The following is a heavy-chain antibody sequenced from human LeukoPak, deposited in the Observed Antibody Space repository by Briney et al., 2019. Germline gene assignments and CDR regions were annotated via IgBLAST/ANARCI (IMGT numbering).Heavy chain of an antibody. Sequence: GASVKVSCKASGYTFTSYYMHWVRQAPGQGLEWMGLINPSGGSTSYAQEFQGRVTMTRDTSTSTVYMELSSLRSEDTAVYYCARDESKLYYFDYWGQGTLVTVSS. CDR3: ARDESKLYYFDY. V-gene: IGHV1-46*01. D-gene: IGHD2-15*01. CDR1: GYTFTSYY. CDR2: INPSGGST. J-gene: IGHJ4*02.